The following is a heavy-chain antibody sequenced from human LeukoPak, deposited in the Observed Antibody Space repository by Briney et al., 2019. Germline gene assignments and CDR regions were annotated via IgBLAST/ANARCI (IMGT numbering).Heavy chain of an antibody. CDR2: MLYDGSNK. D-gene: IGHD1-26*01. V-gene: IGHV3-30*03. J-gene: IGHJ3*01. Sequence: GRSLRLSCAASGFSFTSYGMHWVRQAPGKGLEWVAVMLYDGSNKYYAASVKGRFTISRDNSKNMLYLQMNSLRPEDTAVYYCAREVGSGSYLAHAFDLWGQGTMVTVSS. CDR3: AREVGSGSYLAHAFDL. CDR1: GFSFTSYG.